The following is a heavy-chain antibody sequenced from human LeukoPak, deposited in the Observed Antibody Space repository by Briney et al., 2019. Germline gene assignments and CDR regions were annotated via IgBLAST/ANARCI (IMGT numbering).Heavy chain of an antibody. CDR1: GFTFSSYT. D-gene: IGHD2-2*01. CDR3: ARLYQRPGGGFDY. V-gene: IGHV3-21*01. Sequence: GGSLRLSCAASGFTFSSYTMNWVRQAPGKGLEWVSSISSSSSYIYYADSVKGRFTISRDNAKNSLYLQMNSLRAEDTAVYYCARLYQRPGGGFDYWGQGTLVTVSS. CDR2: ISSSSSYI. J-gene: IGHJ4*02.